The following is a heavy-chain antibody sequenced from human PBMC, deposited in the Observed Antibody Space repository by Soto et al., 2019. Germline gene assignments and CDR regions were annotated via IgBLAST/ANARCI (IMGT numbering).Heavy chain of an antibody. J-gene: IGHJ5*02. CDR2: IYHSGIT. V-gene: IGHV4-59*01. CDR3: ATDVEYYYDSTSSRWCDP. D-gene: IGHD3-10*01. CDR1: GGSIRAYD. Sequence: SETLSLTGSVSGGSIRAYDCSWIRQPPWGGLEWIGYIYHSGITNYNPALKSRVSMSVDTSTDQFFLTLTSVTAADTAVSYCATDVEYYYDSTSSRWCDPLGQGIQVTVSS.